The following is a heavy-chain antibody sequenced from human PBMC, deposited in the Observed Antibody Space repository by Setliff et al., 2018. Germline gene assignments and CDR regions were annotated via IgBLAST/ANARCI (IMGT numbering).Heavy chain of an antibody. CDR3: ARYIPSAGCFDP. CDR2: ISHSGST. V-gene: IGHV4-34*01. D-gene: IGHD2-21*01. Sequence: SETLSLTCAVYGGSFNVYFWSWIRQPPGKGLEWIGEISHSGSTNYNPSLKSRVTISVDTSKKQFSLMLTSVTAADTAVYYCARYIPSAGCFDPWGQGALVTVSS. J-gene: IGHJ5*02. CDR1: GGSFNVYF.